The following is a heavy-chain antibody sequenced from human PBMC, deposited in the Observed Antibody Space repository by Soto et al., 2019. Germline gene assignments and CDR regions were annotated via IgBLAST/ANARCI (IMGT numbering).Heavy chain of an antibody. CDR3: ASPNKDKVDAFDI. CDR2: ISAYNGNT. V-gene: IGHV1-18*01. CDR1: GYTLTSYG. Sequence: ASVKVSCKASGYTLTSYGISWVRQAPGQGLEWMGWISAYNGNTNYAQKLQGRVTMTTDTSTSTAYMELRSLRSDDTAVYYCASPNKDKVDAFDIWGQGTMVTVSS. J-gene: IGHJ3*02.